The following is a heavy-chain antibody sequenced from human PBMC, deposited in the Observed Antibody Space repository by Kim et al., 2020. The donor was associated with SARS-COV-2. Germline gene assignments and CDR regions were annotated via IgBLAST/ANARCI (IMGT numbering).Heavy chain of an antibody. D-gene: IGHD4-4*01. V-gene: IGHV3-11*04. CDR3: ARGPNYSPFDY. J-gene: IGHJ4*02. Sequence: YDTDSVRGRFPISRNNDKNALFLQMNSLRAEDTAVYYCARGPNYSPFDYWGQGTLVTVSS.